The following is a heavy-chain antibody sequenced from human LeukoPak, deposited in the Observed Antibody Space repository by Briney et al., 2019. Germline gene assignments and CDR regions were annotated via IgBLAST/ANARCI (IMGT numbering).Heavy chain of an antibody. CDR1: GFTFSSYW. CDR3: ARHGGYCSSTSCSVVDY. J-gene: IGHJ4*02. V-gene: IGHV3-7*01. D-gene: IGHD2-2*01. CDR2: IKQDGSEK. Sequence: HPGGSLRLSCAASGFTFSSYWMSWVRQAPGKGLEWVANIKQDGSEKYYVDSVKGRFTISRDNAKNSLYLQMNSLRAEDTAVYYCARHGGYCSSTSCSVVDYWGQGTLVTVSS.